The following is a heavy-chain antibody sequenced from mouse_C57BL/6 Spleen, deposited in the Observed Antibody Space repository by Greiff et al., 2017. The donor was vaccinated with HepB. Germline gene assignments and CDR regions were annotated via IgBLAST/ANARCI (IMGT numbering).Heavy chain of an antibody. CDR1: GFTFSDYY. CDR2: INYDGSST. D-gene: IGHD1-1*01. V-gene: IGHV5-16*01. CDR3: ARDRGYGSSYWYFDV. J-gene: IGHJ1*03. Sequence: RVESEGGLVQPGSSMKLSCTASGFTFSDYYMAWVRQVPEKGLEWVANINYDGSSTYYLDSLKSRFIISRDNAKNILYLQMSSLKSEDTATYYCARDRGYGSSYWYFDVWGTGTTVTVSS.